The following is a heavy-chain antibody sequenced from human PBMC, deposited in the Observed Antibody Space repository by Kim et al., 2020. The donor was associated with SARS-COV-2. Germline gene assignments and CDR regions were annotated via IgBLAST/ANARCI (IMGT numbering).Heavy chain of an antibody. Sequence: SETLSLTCTVSGGSISSYYWSWIRQPPGKGLEWIGYIYYSGSTNYNPSLKSRVTISVDTSKNQFSLKLSSVTAADTAVYYCARDRGITIFSGLDYGMDVWGQGTTVTVSS. CDR1: GGSISSYY. CDR3: ARDRGITIFSGLDYGMDV. D-gene: IGHD3-9*01. CDR2: IYYSGST. J-gene: IGHJ6*02. V-gene: IGHV4-59*01.